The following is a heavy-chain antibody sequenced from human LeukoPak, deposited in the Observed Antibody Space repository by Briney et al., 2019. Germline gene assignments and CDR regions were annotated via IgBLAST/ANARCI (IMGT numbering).Heavy chain of an antibody. D-gene: IGHD2-21*02. J-gene: IGHJ6*02. CDR2: IYYSGAT. CDR1: GGSISSSDYY. CDR3: ARDEHIVVVTANLNYYYGMDV. Sequence: PSETRSLTCTVSGGSISSSDYYWGWIRQPPGKGLEWIGSIYYSGATYYNPSLKSRVTISVDTSKNQFSLKLSSVTAADTAVYYCARDEHIVVVTANLNYYYGMDVWGQGTTVTVSS. V-gene: IGHV4-39*07.